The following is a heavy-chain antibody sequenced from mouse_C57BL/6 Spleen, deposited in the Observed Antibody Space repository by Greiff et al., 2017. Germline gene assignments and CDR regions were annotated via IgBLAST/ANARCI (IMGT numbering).Heavy chain of an antibody. CDR2: IYPGSGNT. CDR3: ARDGNYFFDD. CDR1: GYTFTDYY. Sequence: QVQLQQSGAELVRPGASVKLSCKASGYTFTDYYINWVKQRPGQGLEWIARIYPGSGNTYYNEKFKGKATLTAEKSSSTAYMQLSSLTSEDSAVYFCARDGNYFFDDWGQGTTLTVSS. V-gene: IGHV1-76*01. J-gene: IGHJ2*01. D-gene: IGHD2-1*01.